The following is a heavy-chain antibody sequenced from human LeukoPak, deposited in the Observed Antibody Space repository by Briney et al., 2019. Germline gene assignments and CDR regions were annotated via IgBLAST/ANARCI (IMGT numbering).Heavy chain of an antibody. CDR1: GDSINNGTYY. V-gene: IGHV4-39*01. Sequence: SETLSLTCTVSGDSINNGTYYWGWIRQPPGKGLEWIGSIYYSGSTDYNPSLKSRVTISVDTSKNQSSLKMNSVTAADTAVYYCASENSSGYYYAWGQGTLVTVSS. CDR3: ASENSSGYYYA. D-gene: IGHD3-22*01. J-gene: IGHJ5*02. CDR2: IYYSGST.